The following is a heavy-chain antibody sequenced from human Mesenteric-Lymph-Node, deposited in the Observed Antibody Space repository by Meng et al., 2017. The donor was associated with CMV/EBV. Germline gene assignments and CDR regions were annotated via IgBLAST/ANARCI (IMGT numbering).Heavy chain of an antibody. Sequence: GESLKISCAASGFTFSSYAMSWVRQAPGKGLEWVSAISGSGGSTYYADSVKGRFTISRDNSKNTLYLQMNSLRAEDTAVYYCAKSDSYNWNYVGYWGQGTLVTVSS. CDR3: AKSDSYNWNYVGY. D-gene: IGHD1-20*01. CDR1: GFTFSSYA. CDR2: ISGSGGST. J-gene: IGHJ4*02. V-gene: IGHV3-23*01.